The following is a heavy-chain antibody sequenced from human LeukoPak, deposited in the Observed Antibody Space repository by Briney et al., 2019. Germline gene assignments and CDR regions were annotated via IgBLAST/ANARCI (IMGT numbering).Heavy chain of an antibody. CDR3: ARYGSGSYYHY. Sequence: GGTLRLSCAASGFTFSDYAMHWVRQAPGKGLEYVSAISTDGGGTYYVNSVKGRFTISRDNSKNTLYLQMGSLRAEDMAVYYCARYGSGSYYHYWGQGTLVTVSS. D-gene: IGHD3-10*01. CDR1: GFTFSDYA. V-gene: IGHV3-64*01. J-gene: IGHJ4*02. CDR2: ISTDGGGT.